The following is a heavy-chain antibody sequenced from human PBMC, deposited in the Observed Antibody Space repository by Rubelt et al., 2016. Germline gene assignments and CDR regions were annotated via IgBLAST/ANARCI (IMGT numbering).Heavy chain of an antibody. J-gene: IGHJ5*01. CDR3: AKSTMVRRTWGDLGFDP. D-gene: IGHD3-10*01. CDR1: GFTFSSYS. CDR2: INYKGSTI. Sequence: QLGMRGGGLVQPGGSLRLSCAASGFTFSSYSMNWVRQAPGKGLEWISYINYKGSTISYADSVKGRFTISRDNSENTLYLQMNSLTAEDTAVYYCAKSTMVRRTWGDLGFDPWGQGNLVTVSS. V-gene: IGHV3-48*01.